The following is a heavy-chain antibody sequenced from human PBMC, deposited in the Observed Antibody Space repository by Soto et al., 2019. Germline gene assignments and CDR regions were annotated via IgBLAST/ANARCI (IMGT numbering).Heavy chain of an antibody. J-gene: IGHJ3*01. CDR3: ATSAGIHSEVFTNHDAFHV. V-gene: IGHV3-23*01. D-gene: IGHD3-3*01. CDR1: GFTFSTYA. Sequence: EVQLLQSGGGLVQPGESLRLSCAVSGFTFSTYAMSWVRQSPGKGLEWVSSISGSGSFTYYPTSVKGRFTISRDNSKDTLYLEINSLRAEDTAVYFCATSAGIHSEVFTNHDAFHVWGQGTVVTVSS. CDR2: ISGSGSFT.